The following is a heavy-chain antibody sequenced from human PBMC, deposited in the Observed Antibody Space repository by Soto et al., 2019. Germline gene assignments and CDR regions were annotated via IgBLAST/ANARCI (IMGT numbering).Heavy chain of an antibody. CDR3: ARGDFWSGRKLDV. D-gene: IGHD3-3*01. CDR2: IYYSGST. V-gene: IGHV4-61*01. CDR1: GGSVSSGSYY. Sequence: LSLTCTVSGGSVSSGSYYWSWIRQPPGKGLEWIGYIYYSGSTNYNPSLKSRVTISVDTSKNQFSLKLSSVTAADTAVYYCARGDFWSGRKLDVWGQGTTVTVSS. J-gene: IGHJ6*02.